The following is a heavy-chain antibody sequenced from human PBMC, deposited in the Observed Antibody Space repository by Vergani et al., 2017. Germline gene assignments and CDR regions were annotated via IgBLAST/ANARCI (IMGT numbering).Heavy chain of an antibody. V-gene: IGHV3-30*03. Sequence: QVQLVESGGGEVQPGRSLRLSCSAAGFPFSDYGVHWVRQAPGKGLEWVSVISYDGNKKNYADSVKGRFTISRDNSKNTLYLEMNALRAEDTAVYYCARGSGKDYSRPGYYYMDVWGKGTTVTVSS. CDR2: ISYDGNKK. CDR1: GFPFSDYG. D-gene: IGHD1-14*01. CDR3: ARGSGKDYSRPGYYYMDV. J-gene: IGHJ6*03.